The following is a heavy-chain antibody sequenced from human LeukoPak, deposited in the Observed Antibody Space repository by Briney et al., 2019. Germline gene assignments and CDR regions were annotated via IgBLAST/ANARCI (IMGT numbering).Heavy chain of an antibody. CDR3: ARGPPNCGYDY. Sequence: ASVKVSCKASGYTFTSYDFNGVRQATGQRPEWMGWMSPNSGDTGYTQKFQDRVTMTRNTSISTAYMELRSLRSGDTAVYYCARGPPNCGYDYWGPGTLVTVSS. D-gene: IGHD7-27*01. CDR1: GYTFTSYD. J-gene: IGHJ4*02. CDR2: MSPNSGDT. V-gene: IGHV1-8*01.